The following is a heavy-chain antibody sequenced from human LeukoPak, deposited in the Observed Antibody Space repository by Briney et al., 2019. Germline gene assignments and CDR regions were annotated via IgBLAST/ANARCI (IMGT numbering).Heavy chain of an antibody. J-gene: IGHJ4*02. D-gene: IGHD3-22*01. CDR2: IKQDGSEK. V-gene: IGHV3-7*01. CDR1: GFTFSSYA. Sequence: GGSLRLSCAASGFTFSSYAMSWVRQAPGKGLEWVANIKQDGSEKYYVDSVKGRFTISRDNAKNSLYLQMNSLRAEDTAVYYCARGGPYYYDSSGYYLGGGDFDYWGQGTLVTVSS. CDR3: ARGGPYYYDSSGYYLGGGDFDY.